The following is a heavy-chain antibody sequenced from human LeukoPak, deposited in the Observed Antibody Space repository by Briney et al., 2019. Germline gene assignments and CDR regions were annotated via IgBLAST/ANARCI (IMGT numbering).Heavy chain of an antibody. J-gene: IGHJ4*02. CDR1: GFTVSSNY. CDR3: ASLYTLGYCTNGVCYIPDY. D-gene: IGHD2-8*01. Sequence: GGSLRLSCAASGFTVSSNYMSWVRQAPGKGLEWVSVIYSGGSTYYADSVKGRFTISRDNSKNTLYLQMNSLRAEDTAVYYCASLYTLGYCTNGVCYIPDYWGQGTLVTVSS. V-gene: IGHV3-53*01. CDR2: IYSGGST.